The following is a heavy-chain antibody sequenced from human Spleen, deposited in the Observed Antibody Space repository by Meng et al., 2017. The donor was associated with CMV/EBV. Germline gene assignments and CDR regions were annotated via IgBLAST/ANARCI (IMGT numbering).Heavy chain of an antibody. D-gene: IGHD1-26*01. Sequence: QVQLVQSGAEAKKPGASCKACGYTFSKYGISWVRQAPGQGLEWLGWIILFNGNTNYAQNVQGRVTMTTDTSTTTAYMELRSLSSDDTAVYYCARESGSYSWPDFWGQGTLVTVSS. CDR1: GYTFSKYG. V-gene: IGHV1-18*01. CDR2: IILFNGNT. J-gene: IGHJ4*02. CDR3: ARESGSYSWPDF.